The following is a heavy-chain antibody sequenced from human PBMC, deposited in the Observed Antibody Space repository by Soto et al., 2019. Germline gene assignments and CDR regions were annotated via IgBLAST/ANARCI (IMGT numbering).Heavy chain of an antibody. V-gene: IGHV4-4*02. CDR1: GCSISSSNW. D-gene: IGHD5-18*01. Sequence: PSETLSLTCAVSGCSISSSNWWSWVRQPPGKGLEWIGEIYHSGSTNYNPSLKSRVTISVDKSKNQFSLKLSSVTAADTAVYYCASYVDTAMVTSVDFDYWGQGTLVTVSS. CDR2: IYHSGST. CDR3: ASYVDTAMVTSVDFDY. J-gene: IGHJ4*02.